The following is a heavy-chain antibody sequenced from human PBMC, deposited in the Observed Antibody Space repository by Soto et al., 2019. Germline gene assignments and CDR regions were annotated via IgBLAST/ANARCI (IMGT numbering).Heavy chain of an antibody. D-gene: IGHD2-2*01. CDR3: ARVGVTVSTRAFDV. J-gene: IGHJ3*01. CDR1: RGSFRGYY. V-gene: IGHV4-34*01. CDR2: IYHSGSS. Sequence: QVQLQQWGAGLLKPSETLSLPCAASRGSFRGYYWTWFRKSPGKGLEWIGEIYHSGSSNYNPALKNRVTISVDTSKKEFSLKMTSLTAADTAVYYCARVGVTVSTRAFDVWGQGTMVAV.